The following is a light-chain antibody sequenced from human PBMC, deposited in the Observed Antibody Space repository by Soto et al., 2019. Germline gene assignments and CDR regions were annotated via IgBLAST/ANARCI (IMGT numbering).Light chain of an antibody. Sequence: EILLTQSPGTLSLSPVERATLSCRASQSASSNYLAWYQQKRGQPPRVVIYGASIRATGIPDRFSGSGSGTDFTLTISRLEPEDFAVYYCQQYGSSPLTFGGGTKVDIK. CDR2: GAS. V-gene: IGKV3-20*01. CDR1: QSASSNY. J-gene: IGKJ4*01. CDR3: QQYGSSPLT.